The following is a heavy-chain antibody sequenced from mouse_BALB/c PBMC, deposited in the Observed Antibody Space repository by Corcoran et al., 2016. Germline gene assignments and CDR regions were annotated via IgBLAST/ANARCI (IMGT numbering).Heavy chain of an antibody. CDR3: ARWDWYFDV. CDR2: IDPANGNT. Sequence: EDQLQQSGAALVKPGVSVKLSCTASGFNIKDTYMHWVKQRPEQGLEWIGRIDPANGNTKYDPKFQGTATTTADTSSNTSYLQLSSLTSEDTADYYCARWDWYFDVWGAGTTVTVSS. J-gene: IGHJ1*01. V-gene: IGHV14-3*02. CDR1: GFNIKDTY.